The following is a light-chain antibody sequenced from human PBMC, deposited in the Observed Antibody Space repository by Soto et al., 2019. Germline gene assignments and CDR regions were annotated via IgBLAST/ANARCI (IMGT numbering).Light chain of an antibody. V-gene: IGLV2-14*01. J-gene: IGLJ1*01. CDR2: DFI. CDR1: SSDVGGYNY. CDR3: SSYTSSSTRV. Sequence: QSVLTQPASVSGSPGQSITISCTGTSSDVGGYNYVSWYQQHPGKAPKLMIYDFINRPSGVSNRFSGSKSGNTASLTISGLQAEDEADYYCSSYTSSSTRVFGTGTKVTVL.